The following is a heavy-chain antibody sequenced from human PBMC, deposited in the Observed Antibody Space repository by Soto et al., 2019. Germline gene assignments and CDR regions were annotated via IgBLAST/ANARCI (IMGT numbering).Heavy chain of an antibody. Sequence: ASVKVSCKASGGTFSSYTISWVRQAPGQGLEWMGRIIPILGIANYAQKFQGRVTITADKSTSTAYMELSSLGSEDTAVYYCARDQYSDYDFWSGIFDYWGQGTLVTVSS. CDR2: IIPILGIA. CDR3: ARDQYSDYDFWSGIFDY. D-gene: IGHD3-3*01. J-gene: IGHJ4*02. CDR1: GGTFSSYT. V-gene: IGHV1-69*04.